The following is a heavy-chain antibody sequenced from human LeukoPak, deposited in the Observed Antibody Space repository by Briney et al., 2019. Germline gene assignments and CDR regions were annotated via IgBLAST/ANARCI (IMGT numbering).Heavy chain of an antibody. D-gene: IGHD3-3*01. CDR2: IYYSGST. J-gene: IGHJ1*01. CDR3: ARAIFGVAVGYFQH. Sequence: PSETLSLTCTVSGGSISSYYWSWIRQPPGKGLEWIGYIYYSGSTNYNPSLKSRVTISVDTSKNQFSLKLSSVTAADTAVYYCARAIFGVAVGYFQHWGQGTLVTVSS. CDR1: GGSISSYY. V-gene: IGHV4-59*08.